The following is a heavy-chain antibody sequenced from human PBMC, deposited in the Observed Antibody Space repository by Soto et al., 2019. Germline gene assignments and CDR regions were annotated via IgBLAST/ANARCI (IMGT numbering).Heavy chain of an antibody. CDR3: SIVRVADSALDH. Sequence: QVQLVESGGGVVQPGRSLRLSCVGSGFIFSNNGMNWVRQTPGKGLEWVAFMSYDGSDIFYADSVKGRFTISRDNAKNTIFLYMSNLRAEDTAMYYYSIVRVADSALDHWGQGTLVTVSS. V-gene: IGHV3-30*03. CDR2: MSYDGSDI. CDR1: GFIFSNNG. J-gene: IGHJ4*02. D-gene: IGHD3-3*01.